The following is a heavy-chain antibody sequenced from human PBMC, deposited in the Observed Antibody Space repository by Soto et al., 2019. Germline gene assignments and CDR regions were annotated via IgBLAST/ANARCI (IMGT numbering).Heavy chain of an antibody. D-gene: IGHD3-22*01. CDR1: GFTFSSYG. CDR2: ISYDGSNK. Sequence: GWSRRLSCAVSGFTFSSYGMHWMHHAPAQGLEWVALISYDGSNKYYADSVKGRFTSSRDNSKTKLYLHMNSLRDEDTAVYYCAKVDGSSIVVNPDAFDIWGQGTMVTVSS. V-gene: IGHV3-30*18. J-gene: IGHJ3*02. CDR3: AKVDGSSIVVNPDAFDI.